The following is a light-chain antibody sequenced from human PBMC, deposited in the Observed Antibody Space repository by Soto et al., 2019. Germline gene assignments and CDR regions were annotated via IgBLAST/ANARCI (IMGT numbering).Light chain of an antibody. J-gene: IGKJ1*01. CDR1: QSVSSGY. CDR2: GAS. CDR3: QQYGSSPRT. Sequence: EIVLTQSPGTLSLTQGERATLSCRASQSVSSGYLAWYQQKPGQAPRVFIYGASSRTTGIPDRFSGSGSGTDFTLTISRLEPEDFAVYYCQQYGSSPRTFGQGTKVDNK. V-gene: IGKV3-20*01.